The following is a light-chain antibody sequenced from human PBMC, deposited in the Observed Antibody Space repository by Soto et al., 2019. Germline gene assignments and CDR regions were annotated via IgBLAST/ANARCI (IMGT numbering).Light chain of an antibody. CDR1: QSVSSY. V-gene: IGKV3-11*01. J-gene: IGKJ5*01. CDR2: DAS. Sequence: EILLTQSPSTLSLSPGERATLSCGARQSVSSYLAWYQQKPGQAPRLLIYDASNRATGIPARFSGSGSGTDFTLTISSLAPEDFEVYYCQQRSNSPLTFGQGTRLEIK. CDR3: QQRSNSPLT.